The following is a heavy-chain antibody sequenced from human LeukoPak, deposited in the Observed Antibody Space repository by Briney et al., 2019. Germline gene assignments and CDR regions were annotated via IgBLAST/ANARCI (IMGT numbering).Heavy chain of an antibody. CDR2: IYPGDSDT. J-gene: IGHJ4*02. CDR1: GHSFGSYW. CDR3: ARQAIEGATRSNFDY. Sequence: GESLKISCKDSGHSFGSYWIGWVRQMPGKGLEWMGIIYPGDSDTRYSPSFQGQVTISADKSLSTAYLQWSGLKASDTAMYYCARQAIEGATRSNFDYWGQGTLVTVSS. V-gene: IGHV5-51*01. D-gene: IGHD1-26*01.